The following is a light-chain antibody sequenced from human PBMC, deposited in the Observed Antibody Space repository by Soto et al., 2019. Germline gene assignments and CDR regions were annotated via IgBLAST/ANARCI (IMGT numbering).Light chain of an antibody. CDR3: QQSYSTPRT. CDR2: AAS. J-gene: IGKJ1*01. V-gene: IGKV1-39*01. CDR1: QSISSY. Sequence: DIQMTQSPSSLSASVGDRVTIACRASQSISSYLNWYQQEPGKAPKVLIYAASSLESGVPSRFSGGGSGTDFTLTISSLQPEDFATYYCQQSYSTPRTFGQGTKVEIK.